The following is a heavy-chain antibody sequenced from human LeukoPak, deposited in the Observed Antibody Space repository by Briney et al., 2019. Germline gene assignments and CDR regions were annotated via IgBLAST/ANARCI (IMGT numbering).Heavy chain of an antibody. CDR2: ISGSGGST. CDR3: AAESSGSREPYYFDY. V-gene: IGHV3-23*01. Sequence: GGSLRLSRAASGFTFSSYAMSWVRQAPGKGLEWVSAISGSGGSTYYADSVKGRFTISRDNSKNTLYLQMNSLRAEDTAVYYCAAESSGSREPYYFDYWGQGTLVTVSS. D-gene: IGHD1-26*01. J-gene: IGHJ4*02. CDR1: GFTFSSYA.